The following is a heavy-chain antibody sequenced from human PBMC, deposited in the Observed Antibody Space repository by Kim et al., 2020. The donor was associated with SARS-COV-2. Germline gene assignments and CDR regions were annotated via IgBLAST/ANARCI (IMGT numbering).Heavy chain of an antibody. J-gene: IGHJ6*02. CDR3: ARDSRIAYSMDV. Sequence: GGSLRLSCAASRFTSTYHPMNWVRQAPGKGLEWISYIGGSPGAIYYADSVRGRFTISRDNAKNSLYLQMNSLRDEDTAVYYCARDSRIAYSMDVWGQGTTVTVSS. CDR1: RFTSTYHP. CDR2: IGGSPGAI. D-gene: IGHD2-15*01. V-gene: IGHV3-48*02.